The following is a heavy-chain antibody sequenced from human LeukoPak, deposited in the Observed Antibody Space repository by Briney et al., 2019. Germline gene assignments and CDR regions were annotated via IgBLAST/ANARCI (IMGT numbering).Heavy chain of an antibody. V-gene: IGHV3-74*01. CDR3: ARDDIVGASLDC. CDR1: GFSFSSYW. J-gene: IGHJ4*02. Sequence: GGSLRLSCAASGFSFSSYWMHWVRQAPGKGLVWVSRIKSDGSSTSYAGFVKGRFTISGDNAKNTLYLQMNSLRGEDTAVYYCARDDIVGASLDCWGQGTLVTVSS. D-gene: IGHD1-26*01. CDR2: IKSDGSST.